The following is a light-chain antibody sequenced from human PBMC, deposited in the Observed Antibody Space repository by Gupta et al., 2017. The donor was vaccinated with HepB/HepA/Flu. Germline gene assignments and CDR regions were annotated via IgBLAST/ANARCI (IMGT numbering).Light chain of an antibody. CDR3: QSYDSSLSSYV. J-gene: IGLJ1*01. CDR2: GNT. Sequence: QSVLTQPPCVSAAPGHRITPSCTGRSSNIGAGSDVNWYQQLPGTAPKLLIYGNTNRPSGVPDRFSGSKSGTLASLAITGLQAEDEADYYCQSYDSSLSSYVFGTGTKVSVL. CDR1: SSNIGAGSD. V-gene: IGLV1-40*01.